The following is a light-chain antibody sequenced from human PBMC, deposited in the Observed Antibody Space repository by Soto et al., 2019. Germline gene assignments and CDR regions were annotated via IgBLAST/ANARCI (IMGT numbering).Light chain of an antibody. Sequence: QAVVTQEPSLTVSPGGTVTLTCASSTGAVTSGYYPNWFQQKPGQAPRALIYGTSNNHSWTPARFSGSLLGGKAALTLSGVQPEDEAEYYYLLYYGGSVVFGGGTKVTVL. CDR2: GTS. J-gene: IGLJ2*01. V-gene: IGLV7-43*01. CDR1: TGAVTSGYY. CDR3: LLYYGGSVV.